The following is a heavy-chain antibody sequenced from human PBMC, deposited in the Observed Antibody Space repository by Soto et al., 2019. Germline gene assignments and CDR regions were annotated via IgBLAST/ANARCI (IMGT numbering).Heavy chain of an antibody. D-gene: IGHD1-7*01. V-gene: IGHV3-23*01. Sequence: GGSLRLSCATSGLTFSNYAMSWVRQAPGGGLEWVSSMSGSSSTTYYADSVRGRFTISRDRSKNTLYLQMSSLGAEDTALYYCAKNQERELPRVIDFWGQGTLVTVSS. CDR3: AKNQERELPRVIDF. J-gene: IGHJ4*02. CDR2: MSGSSSTT. CDR1: GLTFSNYA.